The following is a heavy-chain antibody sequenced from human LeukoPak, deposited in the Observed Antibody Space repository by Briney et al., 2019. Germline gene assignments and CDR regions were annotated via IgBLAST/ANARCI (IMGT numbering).Heavy chain of an antibody. Sequence: SSETLSLTCSVSIGSISSSKWWSWVRQSPVKGLEWIGEIHLYGTTNYNPSFTSRVTMSVDRSRNQFSLKLTSVTAADSAVYYCARQKWEQQGRDYYFNGLDVWGPGTTVIVSS. J-gene: IGHJ6*02. D-gene: IGHD1/OR15-1a*01. CDR1: IGSISSSKW. CDR3: ARQKWEQQGRDYYFNGLDV. V-gene: IGHV4-4*02. CDR2: IHLYGTT.